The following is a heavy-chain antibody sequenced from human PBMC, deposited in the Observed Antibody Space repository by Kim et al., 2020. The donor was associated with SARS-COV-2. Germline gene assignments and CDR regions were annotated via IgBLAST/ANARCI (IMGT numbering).Heavy chain of an antibody. Sequence: SETLSLTCTVSGGSISSSGYYWGWIRQPPGKGLEWIGSIYFSGSASYNPSLKSRVTMSVDMSKNQFSLKLSSVTAADTAAYYCARHWPGVGISWYAPHDYWGQGTLVTVSS. CDR2: IYFSGSA. J-gene: IGHJ4*02. CDR1: GGSISSSGYY. CDR3: ARHWPGVGISWYAPHDY. D-gene: IGHD6-13*01. V-gene: IGHV4-39*01.